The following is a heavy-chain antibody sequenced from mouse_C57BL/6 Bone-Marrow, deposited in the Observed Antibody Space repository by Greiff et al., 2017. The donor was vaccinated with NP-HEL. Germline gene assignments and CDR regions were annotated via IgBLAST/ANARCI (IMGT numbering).Heavy chain of an antibody. D-gene: IGHD1-1*01. CDR2: INPNNGGT. Sequence: EVQLQQSGPELVKPGASVKISCKASGYTFTDYYMNWVKQSHGKSLEWIGDINPNNGGTSYNQKFKGKATLTVDKSSSTAYMELRSLTSEDSAVYYCAWVYGSRDYWGQGTTLTVSS. CDR3: AWVYGSRDY. J-gene: IGHJ2*01. V-gene: IGHV1-26*01. CDR1: GYTFTDYY.